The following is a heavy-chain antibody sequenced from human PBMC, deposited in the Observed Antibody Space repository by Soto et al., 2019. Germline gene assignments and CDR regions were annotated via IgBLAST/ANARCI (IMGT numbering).Heavy chain of an antibody. CDR1: GGFFSGHY. D-gene: IGHD3-3*01. CDR3: ARRVYDDVWTGWHFDY. CDR2: INNSGNT. J-gene: IGHJ4*02. V-gene: IGHV4-34*01. Sequence: PSETLSLTCAVYGGFFSGHYWTWIRKSPGKGLEWIGEINNSGNTNYSPSLKSRVTMSVDTSKNQFSLKMNSVTAADTAVYFCARRVYDDVWTGWHFDYWDQGTLVTVSS.